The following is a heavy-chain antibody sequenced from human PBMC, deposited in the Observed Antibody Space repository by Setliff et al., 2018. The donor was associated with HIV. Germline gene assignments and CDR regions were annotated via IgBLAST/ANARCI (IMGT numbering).Heavy chain of an antibody. CDR1: GFIFSSYA. V-gene: IGHV3-23*01. Sequence: GGSLRLSCAASGFIFSSYAMSWVRQAPGKGLEWVSGITGSGGSPYYADSVQGRFTISRDNSKNTLYLQMNSLRAEDTAVYYCAKAQWLLSHWGFDPWGQGTLVTVSS. CDR2: ITGSGGSP. CDR3: AKAQWLLSHWGFDP. D-gene: IGHD3-3*01. J-gene: IGHJ5*02.